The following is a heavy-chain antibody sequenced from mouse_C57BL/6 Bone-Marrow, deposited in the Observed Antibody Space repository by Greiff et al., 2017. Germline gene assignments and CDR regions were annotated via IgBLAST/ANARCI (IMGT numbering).Heavy chain of an antibody. D-gene: IGHD4-1*01. V-gene: IGHV5-16*01. J-gene: IGHJ4*01. Sequence: EVKLMESEGGLVQPGSSMKLSCTASGFTFSDYYMAWVRQVPEKGLEWVANINYDGSSTYYLDSLKSRFIISRDNAKNILYLQMSSLKSEDTATYYCARDRLGREGPYYYAMDYWGQGTSVTVSS. CDR3: ARDRLGREGPYYYAMDY. CDR1: GFTFSDYY. CDR2: INYDGSST.